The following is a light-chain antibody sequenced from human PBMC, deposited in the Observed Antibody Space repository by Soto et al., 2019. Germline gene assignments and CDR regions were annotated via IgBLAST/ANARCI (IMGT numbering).Light chain of an antibody. V-gene: IGLV1-40*01. CDR2: GNS. CDR1: SSNIGAGYD. Sequence: SVLTQPPSVSGAPGQRVTISCTGSSSNIGAGYDVHWYQQLPGTAPKLLIYGNSNRPSGVPDRFSGSKSGPSASLAITGLQAEDEADYYCQSYDSSLSGYVFGTGTKLTVL. J-gene: IGLJ1*01. CDR3: QSYDSSLSGYV.